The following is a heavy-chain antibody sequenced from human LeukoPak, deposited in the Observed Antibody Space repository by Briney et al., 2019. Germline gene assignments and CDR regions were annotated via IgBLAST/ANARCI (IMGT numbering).Heavy chain of an antibody. Sequence: SETLSLTCSVSGDSISTSSYYWGWIRQPPGKGLEWIGTIYYSGSTYYNPSLTSRVTISVDTSKNQFSLKLSSVTAADTAVYYCARADYSSTWSHDYYYMDVWGKGTTVTVSS. J-gene: IGHJ6*03. CDR3: ARADYSSTWSHDYYYMDV. CDR1: GDSISTSSYY. CDR2: IYYSGST. V-gene: IGHV4-39*01. D-gene: IGHD6-13*01.